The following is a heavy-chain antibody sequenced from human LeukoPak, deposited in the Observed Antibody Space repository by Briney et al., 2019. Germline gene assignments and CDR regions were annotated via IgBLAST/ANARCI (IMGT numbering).Heavy chain of an antibody. CDR2: TSETSSHT. Sequence: PGGSLRLSCVASGFNFDEYAMNWVRQAPGKGLEWVAYTSETSSHTYYGGSVKGRFTISRDNAKNSLYLQMNSLRVEDTAIYYCARDRAPKARIGGMDVWGQGTTVIVSS. CDR3: ARDRAPKARIGGMDV. J-gene: IGHJ6*02. V-gene: IGHV3-21*06. D-gene: IGHD5-12*01. CDR1: GFNFDEYA.